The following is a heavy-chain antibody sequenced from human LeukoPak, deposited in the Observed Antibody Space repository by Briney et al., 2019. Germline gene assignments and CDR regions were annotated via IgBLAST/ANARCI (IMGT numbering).Heavy chain of an antibody. Sequence: SVKVSCKASGGTFSSYAISWVRQAPGQGLEWMGGIIPIFGTANYAQKFQGRVTITADKSTSTAYMELSSLRSDDTAVYYCARDSYGDYAFPNAFDIWGQGTTVTVSS. CDR1: GGTFSSYA. CDR3: ARDSYGDYAFPNAFDI. D-gene: IGHD4-17*01. J-gene: IGHJ3*02. CDR2: IIPIFGTA. V-gene: IGHV1-69*06.